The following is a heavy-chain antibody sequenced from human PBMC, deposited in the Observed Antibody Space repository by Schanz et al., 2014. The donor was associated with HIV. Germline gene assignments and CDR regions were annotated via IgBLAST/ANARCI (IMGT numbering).Heavy chain of an antibody. V-gene: IGHV3-33*06. D-gene: IGHD3-22*01. CDR3: AKPEYDSRGNSQSHFDS. CDR1: GFTFSSYG. J-gene: IGHJ4*02. Sequence: QVHLVESGGGVVQPGRSLRLSYAASGFTFSSYGMHWVRQAPGKGLEWVAVIWYDGSNTYYGDSVNGRFTISRDNSKNTLYLQMTTLRTEDTAVYYCAKPEYDSRGNSQSHFDSWGQGTLVTVSS. CDR2: IWYDGSNT.